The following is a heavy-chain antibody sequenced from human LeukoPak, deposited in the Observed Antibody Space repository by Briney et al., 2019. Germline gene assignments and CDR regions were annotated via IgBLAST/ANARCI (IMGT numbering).Heavy chain of an antibody. J-gene: IGHJ6*02. D-gene: IGHD4-17*01. CDR2: IYSGGST. Sequence: GGSLRLSCAASGFTVSSNYMSWVRQAPGKGLEWVSVIYSGGSTYYADSVKGRFTISRDNSKNTLYLQMNSLRAEDTAVYYCARGAVTTNYYYGMDVWGQGTAVTVSS. V-gene: IGHV3-53*01. CDR3: ARGAVTTNYYYGMDV. CDR1: GFTVSSNY.